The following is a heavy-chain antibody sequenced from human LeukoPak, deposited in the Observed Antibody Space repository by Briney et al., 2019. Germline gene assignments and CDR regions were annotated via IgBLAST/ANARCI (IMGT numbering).Heavy chain of an antibody. V-gene: IGHV3-21*01. J-gene: IGHJ6*02. CDR3: ARSSDDYGDHGDSQDYYYGMDV. CDR2: ISSSSSYI. Sequence: GGSLRLSCAASGFTFSSYSMNWVRQAPGKGLEWVSSISSSSSYIYYADSVKGRFTISRDNAKNSLYLQMNSLRAEDTAVYYCARSSDDYGDHGDSQDYYYGMDVWGQGTTVTVSS. D-gene: IGHD4-17*01. CDR1: GFTFSSYS.